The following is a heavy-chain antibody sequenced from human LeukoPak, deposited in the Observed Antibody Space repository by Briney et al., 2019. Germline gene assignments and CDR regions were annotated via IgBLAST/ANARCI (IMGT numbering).Heavy chain of an antibody. V-gene: IGHV3-11*04. CDR3: ATDPGPGLC. CDR2: ISSRGTTT. CDR1: GFTFRDYY. Sequence: GGSLXXYCLASGFTFRDYYMTWIRQAPGKGLEWISFISSRGTTTDYADSVKGRFTISRDNAKNTLYLQMNSLRAEDTAVYYCATDPGPGLCWGQGTLVTVSS. J-gene: IGHJ4*02.